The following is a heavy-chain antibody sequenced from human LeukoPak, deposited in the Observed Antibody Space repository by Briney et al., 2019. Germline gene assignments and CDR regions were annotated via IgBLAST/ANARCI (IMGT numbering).Heavy chain of an antibody. CDR3: ARGVEGSSYYDSSGKGNALDI. V-gene: IGHV3-48*02. CDR1: GFTFSSYS. J-gene: IGHJ3*02. D-gene: IGHD3-22*01. CDR2: INSNSKTI. Sequence: GGSLRLSCAAPGFTFSSYSMNWVRQAPGKGLEWVSYINSNSKTIYYADSVKDRFTISRDNAKNSLYLQMDSLRDEDTAVYYCARGVEGSSYYDSSGKGNALDIWGQGTVVTASS.